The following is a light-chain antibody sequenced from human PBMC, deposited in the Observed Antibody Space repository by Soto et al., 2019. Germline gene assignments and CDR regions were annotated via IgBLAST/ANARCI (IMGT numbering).Light chain of an antibody. CDR3: QQYNNWPLT. V-gene: IGKV3D-15*01. J-gene: IGKJ4*01. Sequence: EIVLTQSPDTLSASPGERDTLSCRASQSISRTLAWYQQKPGQPPKLLIYDASTRATGFPARFSGSGSGTEFTLTISSLQSEDFAVYYCQQYNNWPLTFGGGTKVDIK. CDR1: QSISRT. CDR2: DAS.